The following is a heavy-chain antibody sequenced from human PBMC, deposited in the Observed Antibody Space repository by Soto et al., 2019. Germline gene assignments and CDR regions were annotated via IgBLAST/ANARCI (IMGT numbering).Heavy chain of an antibody. V-gene: IGHV1-3*01. CDR3: ARTLEDQGWGAVDI. J-gene: IGHJ3*02. CDR2: SNAGNGNT. D-gene: IGHD1-1*01. Sequence: QVQLVQSGAEVKKPGASVKVSCKASGYTFTSYAMHWVRQAPGQRLEWMGWSNAGNGNTKYSQKFQGRVTITRDTSASTAYMELSSLRSEDTAVYYCARTLEDQGWGAVDIWGQGTMVTVSS. CDR1: GYTFTSYA.